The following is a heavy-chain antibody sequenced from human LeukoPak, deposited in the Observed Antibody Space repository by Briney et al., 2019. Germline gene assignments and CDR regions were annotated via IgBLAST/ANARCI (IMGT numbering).Heavy chain of an antibody. CDR1: GFTFSSYS. J-gene: IGHJ4*02. CDR2: ISSSSSYI. D-gene: IGHD1-26*01. Sequence: PRGSLRLSCAASGFTFSSYSMNSVRQAPGKGLEWVSHISSSSSYIYYADSVKGRFTISRENAKNSLYLQMNSLRAEDTSLYYGARKGREGYYFDYWGQGTLVPVSS. CDR3: ARKGREGYYFDY. V-gene: IGHV3-21*01.